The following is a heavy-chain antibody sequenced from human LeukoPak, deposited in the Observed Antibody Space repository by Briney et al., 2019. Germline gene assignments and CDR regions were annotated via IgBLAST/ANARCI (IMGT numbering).Heavy chain of an antibody. CDR3: ARNIRVGATAFDY. CDR1: GFTFSSYS. CDR2: ISSSSSYI. D-gene: IGHD1-26*01. V-gene: IGHV3-21*01. J-gene: IGHJ4*02. Sequence: GGSLRLSCAASGFTFSSYSMNWVRQAPGKGLEWVSSISSSSSYIYYADSVKGRFTISRDNAKNSLYLQVNSLRAEDTAVYYCARNIRVGATAFDYWGQGTLVTVSS.